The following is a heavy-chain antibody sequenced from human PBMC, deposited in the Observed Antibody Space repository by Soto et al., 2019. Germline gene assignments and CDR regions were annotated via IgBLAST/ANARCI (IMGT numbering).Heavy chain of an antibody. J-gene: IGHJ5*02. CDR3: ARAPGIYCNNGVCSHLLENWFDP. D-gene: IGHD2-8*01. V-gene: IGHV5-51*03. Sequence: GESLKISCKGSRCTFTSYWIGWVRQMPGKGLEWMGIIYPGDSDTRYSPSFQGQVTISADKSISTAYLQWSSLKASDTAMYYCARAPGIYCNNGVCSHLLENWFDPWGQGTLVTVSS. CDR2: IYPGDSDT. CDR1: RCTFTSYW.